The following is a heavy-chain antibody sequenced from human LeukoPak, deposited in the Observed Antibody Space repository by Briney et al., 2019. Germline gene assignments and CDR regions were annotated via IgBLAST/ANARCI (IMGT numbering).Heavy chain of an antibody. CDR1: GGSISSYY. Sequence: SETLSLTCTVSGGSISSYYWSWIRQPPGKGLEWIGYIYYSGGTNYNLSLKSRVTISVDTSKNQFSLKLSSVTAADTAVYYCARHRAEQCLVRDYYHYGMDVWGQGTTVTVSS. V-gene: IGHV4-59*08. J-gene: IGHJ6*02. CDR3: ARHRAEQCLVRDYYHYGMDV. D-gene: IGHD6-19*01. CDR2: IYYSGGT.